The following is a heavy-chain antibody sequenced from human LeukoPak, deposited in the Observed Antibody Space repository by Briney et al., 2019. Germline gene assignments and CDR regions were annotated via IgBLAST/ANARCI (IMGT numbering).Heavy chain of an antibody. CDR2: INPSGGST. CDR3: ARLLAGSTHDY. V-gene: IGHV1-46*01. CDR1: GYTFTSYG. Sequence: ASVKVSCKASGYTFTSYGISWVRQAPGQGLEWMGIINPSGGSTSYAQKFQGRVTMTRDTSTSTVYMELSSLRSEDTAVYYCARLLAGSTHDYWGQGTLVTVSS. J-gene: IGHJ4*02. D-gene: IGHD2-2*01.